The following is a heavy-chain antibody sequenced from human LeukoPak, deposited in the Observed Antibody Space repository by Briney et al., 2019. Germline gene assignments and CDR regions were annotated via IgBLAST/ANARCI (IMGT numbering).Heavy chain of an antibody. CDR2: MNPNSGNT. D-gene: IGHD6-19*01. CDR3: ARGQGYSTGPGRYDYYMDV. Sequence: ASVKVSCKASGYTFTSYDINWVRQATGQGLEWMGWMNPNSGNTGYAQKLQGRVTITRNTTISTAYMELSSLRSGDTAVYYCARGQGYSTGPGRYDYYMDVWGKGTTVTVSS. V-gene: IGHV1-8*03. CDR1: GYTFTSYD. J-gene: IGHJ6*03.